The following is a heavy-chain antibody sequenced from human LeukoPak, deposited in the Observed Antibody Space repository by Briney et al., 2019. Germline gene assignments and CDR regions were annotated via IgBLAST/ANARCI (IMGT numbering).Heavy chain of an antibody. CDR2: MNPNSGNT. Sequence: ASVKVSCKASGYTFXSXXXXXXXXXXRQGLEWMGWMNPNSGNTGYAQKFQGRVTMTRNTSISTAYMELSSLRSEDTAVYYCARVDYWGQGTLVTVSS. CDR3: ARVDY. CDR1: GYTFXSXX. J-gene: IGHJ4*02. V-gene: IGHV1-8*01.